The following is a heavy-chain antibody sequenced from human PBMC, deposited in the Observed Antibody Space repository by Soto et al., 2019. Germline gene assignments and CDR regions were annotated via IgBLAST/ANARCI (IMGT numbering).Heavy chain of an antibody. CDR3: ARDFKDGMAVATFDY. Sequence: EVQLVESGGGLVQPGGSLRLSCAASGFSFSTHYMNWVRQAPGKGLEWVSCISSSGSDIYYTDSVKGRFTISRDNAKNSLYLQMNSLRDEATAVYYSARDFKDGMAVATFDYWGQGALVTVSS. D-gene: IGHD2-15*01. J-gene: IGHJ4*02. CDR1: GFSFSTHY. CDR2: ISSSGSDI. V-gene: IGHV3-48*02.